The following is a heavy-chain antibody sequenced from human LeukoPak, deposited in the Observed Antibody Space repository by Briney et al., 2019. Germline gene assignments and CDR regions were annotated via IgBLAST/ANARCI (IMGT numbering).Heavy chain of an antibody. Sequence: GGSLRLSCAASGFTVSTIYMSWVRQAPGKGLEWVSVVYSGGSTYYADYVKGRFTISRDNSKNTLYLQMSSLRAEDTAVYYCARHFGVISKGVYYYYYGLDVWGQGTTVTVSS. CDR3: ARHFGVISKGVYYYYYGLDV. CDR1: GFTVSTIY. J-gene: IGHJ6*02. CDR2: VYSGGST. V-gene: IGHV3-66*04. D-gene: IGHD3-3*01.